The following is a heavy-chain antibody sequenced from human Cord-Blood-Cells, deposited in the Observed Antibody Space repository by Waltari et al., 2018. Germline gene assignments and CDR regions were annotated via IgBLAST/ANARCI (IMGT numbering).Heavy chain of an antibody. D-gene: IGHD2-15*01. J-gene: IGHJ5*02. CDR1: GYTFTRYD. CDR2: GNPDRGHT. Sequence: QVQLVQSGAEVKKPGVSVKVSCKASGYTFTRYDINWVRQATGQWREWMGWGNPDRGHTGYARKFQGGVTMTRNTAKSTAYREQRSLRSADTAVYYGLRSPCRGGSCNLRRFDPWGQGTLVTVSS. CDR3: LRSPCRGGSCNLRRFDP. V-gene: IGHV1-8*01.